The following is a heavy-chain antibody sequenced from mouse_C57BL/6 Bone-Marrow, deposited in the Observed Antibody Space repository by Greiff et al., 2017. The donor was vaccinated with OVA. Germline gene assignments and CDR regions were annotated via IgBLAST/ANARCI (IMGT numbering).Heavy chain of an antibody. CDR2: INPNNGGT. J-gene: IGHJ4*01. V-gene: IGHV1-26*01. CDR3: ARSGQGMDY. Sequence: VQLQQSGPELVKPGASVKISCKASGYTFTDYYMNWVKQSHGKSLEWIGDINPNNGGTSYNQKFKGKATLTVDKSSSTAYMELRSLTSEDSAVYYCARSGQGMDYWGQGTSVTVSS. D-gene: IGHD3-1*01. CDR1: GYTFTDYY.